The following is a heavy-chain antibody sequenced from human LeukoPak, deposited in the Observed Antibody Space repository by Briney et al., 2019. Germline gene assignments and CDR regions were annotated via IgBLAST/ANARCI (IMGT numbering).Heavy chain of an antibody. CDR3: AKDFFGFGELLPHDY. J-gene: IGHJ4*02. V-gene: IGHV3-23*01. CDR2: ISGSGGST. D-gene: IGHD3-10*01. Sequence: PGASLRLSCAASGFTFSSYAMSWVRQAPGKRLEWVSAISGSGGSTYYADSVKGRFTISRDNSKNTLYLQMNSLRAEDTAVYYCAKDFFGFGELLPHDYWGQGTLVTVSS. CDR1: GFTFSSYA.